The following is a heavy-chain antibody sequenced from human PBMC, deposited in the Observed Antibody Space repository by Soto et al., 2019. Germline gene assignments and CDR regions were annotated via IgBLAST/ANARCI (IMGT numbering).Heavy chain of an antibody. J-gene: IGHJ6*02. V-gene: IGHV3-23*01. CDR3: ATTVTPESYYYYGMDV. CDR2: ISGSGGST. D-gene: IGHD4-17*01. CDR1: GLTFSRYA. Sequence: GGSLRLSFAACGLTFSRYAMSWFRQAPGKGLEWVSAISGSGGSTYYADSVKGRFTISRDNSKNTLYLQMNSLRAEDTAVYYCATTVTPESYYYYGMDVWGQGTTVTVSS.